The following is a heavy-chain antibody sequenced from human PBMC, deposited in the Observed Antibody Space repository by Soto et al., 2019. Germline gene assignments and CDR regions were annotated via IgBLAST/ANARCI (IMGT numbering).Heavy chain of an antibody. V-gene: IGHV3-74*01. CDR3: ARGRGYGDYFYFDY. J-gene: IGHJ4*02. CDR2: IGSDGSPT. CDR1: GFTFSSYW. D-gene: IGHD4-17*01. Sequence: EVQLVESGGGLVQPGGSLRLSCAASGFTFSSYWIHWVRQAPGKGLVWVSRIGSDGSPTRYADSVKGRFTISRDNAKNTLYLQMSSPRAEDTAVYYCARGRGYGDYFYFDYWGQGTLVTVSS.